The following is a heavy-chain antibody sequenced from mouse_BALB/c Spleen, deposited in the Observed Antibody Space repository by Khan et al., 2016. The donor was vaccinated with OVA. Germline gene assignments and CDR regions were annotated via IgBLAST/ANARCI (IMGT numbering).Heavy chain of an antibody. CDR1: GYTLTRYY. CDR2: INPGNGGT. CDR3: TRNYGYDYFDY. Sequence: QVQLQQSGAELVKPGASVKLSCKASGYTLTRYYMYWVKQRPGQGLEWIGGINPGNGGTNLNEKFKNKATLTVDKSSPTVYMQLSSLTSEDSAVYYCTRNYGYDYFDYWGQGTTLTVSS. D-gene: IGHD1-2*01. J-gene: IGHJ2*01. V-gene: IGHV1S81*02.